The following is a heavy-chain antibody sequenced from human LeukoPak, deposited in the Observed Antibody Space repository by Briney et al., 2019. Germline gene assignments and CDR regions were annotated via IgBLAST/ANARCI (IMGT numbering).Heavy chain of an antibody. Sequence: GGSLRLSCAASAFTFSDYWMTWVRQAPGKGLERVANINKDGSETYYVDSVKGRFTISRDNAKNSLYLQMNSLRAEDTAVYYCARGHWGLDYWGRGTLVTVSS. CDR1: AFTFSDYW. D-gene: IGHD7-27*01. CDR2: INKDGSET. CDR3: ARGHWGLDY. V-gene: IGHV3-7*01. J-gene: IGHJ4*02.